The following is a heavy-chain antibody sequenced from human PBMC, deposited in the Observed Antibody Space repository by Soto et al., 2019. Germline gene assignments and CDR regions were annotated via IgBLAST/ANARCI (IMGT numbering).Heavy chain of an antibody. Sequence: SETLSLTCTVSGGSISSGGYYWSWIRHLPGKGLEWIGYIYYSGSTYYNASLKSRVTISVDTSKNQFSLILSSVTAADTAVYYCASLSAGYYYDSSGYYFDYWGQGTLVTVSS. D-gene: IGHD3-22*01. CDR1: GGSISSGGYY. V-gene: IGHV4-31*02. J-gene: IGHJ4*02. CDR3: ASLSAGYYYDSSGYYFDY. CDR2: IYYSGST.